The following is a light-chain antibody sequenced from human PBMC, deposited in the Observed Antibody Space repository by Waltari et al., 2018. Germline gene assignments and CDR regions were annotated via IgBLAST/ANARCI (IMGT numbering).Light chain of an antibody. CDR1: SSAVGSYKL. CDR2: ADS. J-gene: IGLJ2*01. Sequence: QSALTQPASVSGSPGQSIPISCPGPSSAVGSYKLSSWYQQHPGKAPRLMIYADSNRPSGSSNRFSGSKSGNTASLTISGLQAEDEAAYYCCSYAGSSTVKFGEGTYLTVL. V-gene: IGLV2-23*01. CDR3: CSYAGSSTVK.